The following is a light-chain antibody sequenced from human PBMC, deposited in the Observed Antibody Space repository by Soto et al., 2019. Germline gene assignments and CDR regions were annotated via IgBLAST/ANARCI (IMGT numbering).Light chain of an antibody. CDR3: LQHYSWPWT. J-gene: IGKJ1*01. Sequence: EIVMTQSPATLSVSPGERVTLSCRASQNVISNLAWYQQKPGQAPRLLIYGASTRAIGVPARFSGSGSETEFTLTISGLQSEDSGVYYCLQHYSWPWTFGQGTKVDIK. V-gene: IGKV3-15*01. CDR1: QNVISN. CDR2: GAS.